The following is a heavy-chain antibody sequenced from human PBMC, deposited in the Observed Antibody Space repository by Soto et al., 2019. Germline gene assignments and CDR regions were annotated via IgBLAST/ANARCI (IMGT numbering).Heavy chain of an antibody. CDR1: YTSSSYCT. CDR2: ISGSGGST. Sequence: LCRASAYTSSSYCTISLGRAPAEKVQEWVSAISGSGGSTYYADSVKGRFTITRDNSKNTLYLQMNSLRAEDTAVYYCAKDGLRFLEWLLHYYYMDVWGKGTTVTVSS. V-gene: IGHV3-23*01. CDR3: AKDGLRFLEWLLHYYYMDV. D-gene: IGHD3-3*01. J-gene: IGHJ6*03.